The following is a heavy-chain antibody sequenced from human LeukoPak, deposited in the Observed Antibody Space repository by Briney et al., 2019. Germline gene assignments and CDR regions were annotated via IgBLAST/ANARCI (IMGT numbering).Heavy chain of an antibody. Sequence: GGSLRLSCAASGFTFSDYYMSWIRQAPGKGLEWVSYISSGSTIYYADSVKGRFTISRDNAKNSLYLQMNSLRAEDTAVYYCAREVVPAAKGVGFDPWGQGTRVTVSS. J-gene: IGHJ5*02. CDR3: AREVVPAAKGVGFDP. D-gene: IGHD2-2*01. CDR1: GFTFSDYY. V-gene: IGHV3-11*01. CDR2: ISSGSTI.